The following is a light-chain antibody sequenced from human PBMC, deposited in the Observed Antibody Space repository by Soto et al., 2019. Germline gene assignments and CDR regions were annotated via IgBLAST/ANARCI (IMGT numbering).Light chain of an antibody. V-gene: IGLV3-21*03. J-gene: IGLJ2*01. CDR3: QVWDYSTDDVV. Sequence: SYELTQPPPGQVAPGKTAALTLGGENIGGRSVHWYQRKPGQPPVGVGDHDSDRPSGIPERFSGSNSGNMATLTISRVEAGDEAVYHCQVWDYSTDDVVFGGGTKLTVL. CDR2: HDS. CDR1: NIGGRS.